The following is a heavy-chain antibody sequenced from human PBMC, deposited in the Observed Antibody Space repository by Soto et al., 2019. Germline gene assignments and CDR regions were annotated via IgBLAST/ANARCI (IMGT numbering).Heavy chain of an antibody. Sequence: GESLKISCKGSGYSFTSYWIGWVRQMPGKGLEWMGIIYPGDSDTRYSPSFQGQVTISADKSISTAYLQWSSLKASDTAMYYCARPLQTRYCSGGSCYSAFDYWGQGTLVTVSS. CDR2: IYPGDSDT. J-gene: IGHJ4*02. V-gene: IGHV5-51*01. CDR3: ARPLQTRYCSGGSCYSAFDY. CDR1: GYSFTSYW. D-gene: IGHD2-15*01.